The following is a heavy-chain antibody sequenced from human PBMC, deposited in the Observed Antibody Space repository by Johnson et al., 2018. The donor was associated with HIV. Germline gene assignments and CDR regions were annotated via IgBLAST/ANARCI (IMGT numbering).Heavy chain of an antibody. CDR1: GFTFRRFG. D-gene: IGHD1-20*01. CDR2: IRYDGSDK. CDR3: AKDLNPDNWNPDAFDI. J-gene: IGHJ3*02. V-gene: IGHV3-30*02. Sequence: QVQLVESGGGVVQPGGSLRLSCVASGFTFRRFGMHWVRQAPGKGLEWVAFIRYDGSDKYYADSVKGRFTISRDNSKNTLYLQMNSLRAEDTAVYYCAKDLNPDNWNPDAFDIWGQGTMVTVSS.